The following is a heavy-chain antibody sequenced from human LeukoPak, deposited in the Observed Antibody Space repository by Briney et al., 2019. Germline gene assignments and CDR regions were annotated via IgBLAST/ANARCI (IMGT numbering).Heavy chain of an antibody. J-gene: IGHJ4*02. CDR3: ASDKELHY. D-gene: IGHD1-26*01. CDR2: ISSSSSYI. V-gene: IGHV3-21*01. CDR1: GFAFNTYW. Sequence: PGGSLRLSCAASGFAFNTYWMHWVRQAPGKGLEWVSSISSSSSYIYYADSVKGRFTISRDNAKNSLYLQMNSLRAEDTAVYYCASDKELHYWGQGTLVTVSS.